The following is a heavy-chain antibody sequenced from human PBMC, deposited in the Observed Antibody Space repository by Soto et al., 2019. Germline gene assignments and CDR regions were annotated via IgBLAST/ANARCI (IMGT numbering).Heavy chain of an antibody. Sequence: SLRLSCAASGFIFSNYDMSWVRQAPGKGLEWVSGISGSGINTYYADSVKGRFTISRDNYKNTVYLQMNSPRAEDTAVYYCGKGGYYDSSGYQNYYWGQGTQVTVSS. CDR3: GKGGYYDSSGYQNYY. CDR2: ISGSGINT. CDR1: GFIFSNYD. V-gene: IGHV3-23*01. D-gene: IGHD3-22*01. J-gene: IGHJ4*02.